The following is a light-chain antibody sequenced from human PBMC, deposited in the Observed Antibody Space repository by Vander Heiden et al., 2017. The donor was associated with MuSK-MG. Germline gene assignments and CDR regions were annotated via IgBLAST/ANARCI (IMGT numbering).Light chain of an antibody. CDR1: QSVNRNY. V-gene: IGKV3-20*01. Sequence: EVALTQSPGTLSLSPGERATLSCRASQSVNRNYLAWYQQKPGQAPRLLIFGASRRTSDIPDRFSGSGSGTDFTLTISRLEPEDFVVYYCQQDGNSPYTFGQGTKLXMK. CDR3: QQDGNSPYT. J-gene: IGKJ2*01. CDR2: GAS.